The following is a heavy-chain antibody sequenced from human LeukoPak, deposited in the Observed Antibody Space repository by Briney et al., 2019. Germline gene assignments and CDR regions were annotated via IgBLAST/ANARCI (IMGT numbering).Heavy chain of an antibody. CDR1: SGSISTSNYY. CDR2: IFYSGST. D-gene: IGHD3-10*01. CDR3: ARGGRLSGSYFYFDY. V-gene: IGHV4-39*07. Sequence: SETLSLTCTVSSGSISTSNYYWGWVRQPPGKALEWIGNIFYSGSTYYSPSLKSRVTISLDTSKNQFSLKLSSVTAADTAVYYCARGGRLSGSYFYFDYWGQGTLVTVSS. J-gene: IGHJ4*02.